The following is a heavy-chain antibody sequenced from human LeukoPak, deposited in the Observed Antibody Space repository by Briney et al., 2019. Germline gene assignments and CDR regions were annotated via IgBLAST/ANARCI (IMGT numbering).Heavy chain of an antibody. V-gene: IGHV4-34*01. J-gene: IGHJ4*02. D-gene: IGHD3-10*01. CDR2: INHSGST. Sequence: PSETLSLTCAVYGGSFSGYYWSWIRQPPGKGLEWIGEINHSGSTNYNPSLKSRVTILVDTSKNQFSLKLSSVTAADTAVYYCARGPDYYGSASLPQNFDYWGQGTLVTVSS. CDR3: ARGPDYYGSASLPQNFDY. CDR1: GGSFSGYY.